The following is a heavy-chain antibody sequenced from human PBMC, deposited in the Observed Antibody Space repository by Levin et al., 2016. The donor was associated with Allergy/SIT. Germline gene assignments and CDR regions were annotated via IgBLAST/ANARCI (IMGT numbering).Heavy chain of an antibody. CDR3: AKRGGDCSSTSCYVGAYGMDV. Sequence: PGKGLEWVSGISGSGDSTYYADSVKGRFTISRDNSKSTLYLQMNSLRAEDTAVYYCAKRGGDCSSTSCYVGAYGMDVWGQGTTVTVSS. D-gene: IGHD2-2*01. V-gene: IGHV3-23*01. CDR2: ISGSGDST. J-gene: IGHJ6*02.